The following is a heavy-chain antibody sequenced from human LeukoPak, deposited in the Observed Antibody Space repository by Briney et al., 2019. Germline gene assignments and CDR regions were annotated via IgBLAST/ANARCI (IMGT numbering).Heavy chain of an antibody. D-gene: IGHD2-8*01. Sequence: GGSLRLSCAASGFTFSNAWMSWVRQAPGKGLEWVGRIKSKTDGGTTDYAAPVKGRFTISRDDSKNTLYLQMNSLKTEDTAVYYCTTSACTNGVCYTSVNYWGQGTLVTVSS. J-gene: IGHJ4*02. V-gene: IGHV3-15*01. CDR3: TTSACTNGVCYTSVNY. CDR1: GFTFSNAW. CDR2: IKSKTDGGTT.